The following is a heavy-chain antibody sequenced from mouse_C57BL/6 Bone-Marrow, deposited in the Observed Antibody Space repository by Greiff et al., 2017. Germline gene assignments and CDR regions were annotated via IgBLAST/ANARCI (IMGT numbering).Heavy chain of an antibody. Sequence: EVKVVESGGGLVKPGGSLKLSCAASGFTFSDYGMHWVRQAPEKGLEWVAYISSGSSTIYYADTVKGRFTISRYNAKNTLFLQMTSLRSEDTAMYYCARSYYGSSYDAMDYWGQGTSVTVSS. J-gene: IGHJ4*01. D-gene: IGHD1-1*01. V-gene: IGHV5-17*01. CDR3: ARSYYGSSYDAMDY. CDR1: GFTFSDYG. CDR2: ISSGSSTI.